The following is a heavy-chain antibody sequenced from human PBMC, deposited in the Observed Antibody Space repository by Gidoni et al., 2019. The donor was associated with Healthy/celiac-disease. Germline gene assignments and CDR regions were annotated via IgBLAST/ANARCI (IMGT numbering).Heavy chain of an antibody. Sequence: QLQLQESGPGLVKPSETLSLTCTVSGGSISSSSYYWGWIRHPPGKGLEWIGSIYYSGSTYYNPSLKSRVTISVDTSKNQCSLKLSSVTAADTAVYYCASSTYYYDSSGYYYGYWGQGTLVTVSS. CDR3: ASSTYYYDSSGYYYGY. V-gene: IGHV4-39*01. CDR2: IYYSGST. D-gene: IGHD3-22*01. CDR1: GGSISSSSYY. J-gene: IGHJ4*02.